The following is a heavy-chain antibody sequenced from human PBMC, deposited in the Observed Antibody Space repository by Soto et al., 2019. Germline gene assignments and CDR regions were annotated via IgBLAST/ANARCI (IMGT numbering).Heavy chain of an antibody. J-gene: IGHJ4*02. V-gene: IGHV4-4*02. CDR3: ARHTPAISISDH. D-gene: IGHD3-3*01. CDR1: GGSISSSNW. CDR2: IYHSGST. Sequence: SETLSLTCAVSGGSISSSNWWSLVRQPPGKGLEWIGEIYHSGSTYYNPSLKSRVTISVDTSKNQFSLKLSSVTAADTAVYYCARHTPAISISDHWGQGTLVTVSS.